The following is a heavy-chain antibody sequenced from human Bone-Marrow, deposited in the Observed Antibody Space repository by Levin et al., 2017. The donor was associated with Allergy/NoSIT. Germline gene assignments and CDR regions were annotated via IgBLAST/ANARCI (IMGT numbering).Heavy chain of an antibody. CDR3: ASGKYYGSGRKNYFDN. Sequence: SVKVSCKATGDTFSHYAISWVRQAPGQGLEWMGGIIPILGSVNYAQKFQGRVTITADESTSTAHMEVSSLRSEDSAVYYCASGKYYGSGRKNYFDNWGQGALVTVSS. J-gene: IGHJ4*02. CDR1: GDTFSHYA. V-gene: IGHV1-69*13. CDR2: IIPILGSV. D-gene: IGHD3-10*01.